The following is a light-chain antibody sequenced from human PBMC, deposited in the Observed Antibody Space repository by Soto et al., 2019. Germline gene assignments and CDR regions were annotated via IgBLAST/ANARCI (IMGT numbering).Light chain of an antibody. J-gene: IGKJ5*01. Sequence: DIQVTQSPSSLSASVGDRVTITCQASQDIRIHLNWYQQKPGKAPILLIHDASNLKTGVPSGLSGGGSGTDFTFTISSLQPEDIATYYCQQYDSFPITFGQGTRLEI. CDR1: QDIRIH. V-gene: IGKV1-33*01. CDR3: QQYDSFPIT. CDR2: DAS.